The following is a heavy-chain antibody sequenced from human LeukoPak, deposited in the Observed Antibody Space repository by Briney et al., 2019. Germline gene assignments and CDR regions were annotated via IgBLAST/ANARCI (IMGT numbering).Heavy chain of an antibody. CDR2: INNDVSTT. Sequence: GGSLRLSCAASGFTFSGAWMHWVRQAPGKGLVWVSRINNDVSTTRHADSVKGRFTISRDNARNTLYLQMNSLRVEDTAVYYCARVSGPGMNEYYHLWGQGTLVTVSS. D-gene: IGHD3-10*01. CDR1: GFTFSGAW. CDR3: ARVSGPGMNEYYHL. V-gene: IGHV3-74*01. J-gene: IGHJ1*01.